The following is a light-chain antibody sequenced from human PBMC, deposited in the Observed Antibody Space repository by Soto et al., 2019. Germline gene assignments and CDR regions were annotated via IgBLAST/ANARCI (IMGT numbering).Light chain of an antibody. CDR1: QTISSNY. Sequence: EIVLTQSPGTLSLSAGERATLSCRASQTISSNYLAWYQQKPGQAPRLLIFGASYRSTGIPDRFSGSGSGTYFTLTISRLEPEDFAVYDCQQYGRSPPEFTFGPGTKVDIK. V-gene: IGKV3-20*01. CDR2: GAS. J-gene: IGKJ3*01. CDR3: QQYGRSPPEFT.